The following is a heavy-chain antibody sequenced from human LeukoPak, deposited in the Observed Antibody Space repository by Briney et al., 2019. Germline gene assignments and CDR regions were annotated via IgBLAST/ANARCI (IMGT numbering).Heavy chain of an antibody. D-gene: IGHD6-19*01. Sequence: SETLSLTCTVSGGSVSSGSFYWSWIRQPPGKGLEWIGYIYYSGSTNYNPSLKSRVTISVDTSKNQFSLKLSSVTAADTAVYYCARSGIAVAGTSRYFDLWGRGTLVTVSS. J-gene: IGHJ2*01. CDR1: GGSVSSGSFY. CDR2: IYYSGST. CDR3: ARSGIAVAGTSRYFDL. V-gene: IGHV4-61*01.